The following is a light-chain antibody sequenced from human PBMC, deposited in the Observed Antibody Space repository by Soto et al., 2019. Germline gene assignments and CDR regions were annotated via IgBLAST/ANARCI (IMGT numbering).Light chain of an antibody. J-gene: IGLJ3*02. CDR2: GNN. CDR1: NSNIGRNY. Sequence: QSVLTQPPSVSAAPGQKVTISCFGSNSNIGRNYVSWYQQLPGTAPKLLIYGNNNRHSGITDRISGSKSGTSATLGITGLQPGDEADYYCATWDNTLSVEVFGVGTKLTVL. CDR3: ATWDNTLSVEV. V-gene: IGLV1-51*01.